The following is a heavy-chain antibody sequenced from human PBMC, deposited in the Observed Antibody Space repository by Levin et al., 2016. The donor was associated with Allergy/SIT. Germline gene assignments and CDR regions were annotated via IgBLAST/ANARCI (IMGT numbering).Heavy chain of an antibody. Sequence: ESMRGRFTISRDNARNSLYLQMNSLRAEDTAVYYCVREPCSGDRCYFDYWGRGTLVTVSS. D-gene: IGHD2-15*01. CDR3: VREPCSGDRCYFDY. J-gene: IGHJ4*02. V-gene: IGHV3-7*01.